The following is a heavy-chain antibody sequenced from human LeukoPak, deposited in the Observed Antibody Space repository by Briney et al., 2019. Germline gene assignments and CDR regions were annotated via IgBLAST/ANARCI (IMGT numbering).Heavy chain of an antibody. J-gene: IGHJ6*02. CDR2: IYHSGST. V-gene: IGHV4-4*02. CDR1: GGSISSSHW. D-gene: IGHD2-2*03. Sequence: PSETLSLTCAVSGGSISSSHWWSWVRQPPGKGLEWIGEIYHSGSTNCNPSLKSRVTISVDKSKNQFSLKLSSVTAADTAVYHCARDGGLGHCSSTSCPGDGMDVWGQGTTVTVSS. CDR3: ARDGGLGHCSSTSCPGDGMDV.